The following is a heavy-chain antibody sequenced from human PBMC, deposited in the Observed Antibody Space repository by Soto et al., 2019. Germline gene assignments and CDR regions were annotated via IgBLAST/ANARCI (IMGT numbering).Heavy chain of an antibody. J-gene: IGHJ5*02. CDR1: GGSFSGYY. CDR3: ARGGRIYGSGSYYTKNWFDP. CDR2: INHSGST. V-gene: IGHV4-34*01. Sequence: SETLSLTCAVYGGSFSGYYWSWIRQPPGKGLEWIGEINHSGSTNYNPSLKSRVTISVDTSKNQFSLKLSSVTAADTAVYYCARGGRIYGSGSYYTKNWFDPWGQGTLVTVSS. D-gene: IGHD3-10*01.